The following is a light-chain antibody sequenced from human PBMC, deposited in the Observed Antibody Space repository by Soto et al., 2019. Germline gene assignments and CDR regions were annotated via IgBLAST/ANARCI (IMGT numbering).Light chain of an antibody. CDR2: EAG. V-gene: IGLV2-8*01. Sequence: HSAWTRLPPPSGPLGSQSPFPAIEPSGAFVAITLVSGSHRRRAEAPNLIINEAGKRPSGVPDRIFASKSGNTASLTVSGLQADDEANYYCSSFKGTNSFVFGTGTKVTVL. CDR1: SGAFVAITL. J-gene: IGLJ1*01. CDR3: SSFKGTNSFV.